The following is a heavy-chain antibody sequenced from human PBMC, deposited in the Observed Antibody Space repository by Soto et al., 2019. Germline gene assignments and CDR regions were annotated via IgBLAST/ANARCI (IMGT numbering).Heavy chain of an antibody. V-gene: IGHV4-59*08. CDR3: ARGELPAAMDY. J-gene: IGHJ4*02. CDR2: IYYSGST. CDR1: GGSSSSYY. D-gene: IGHD2-2*01. Sequence: LSDTSTVAGGSSSSYYWSRIRQPPGKGLEWIGYIYYSGSTNYNPSLKSRVTISVDTSKNQFSLKLSSVTAADTAVYYCARGELPAAMDYWGQGTLVTVSS.